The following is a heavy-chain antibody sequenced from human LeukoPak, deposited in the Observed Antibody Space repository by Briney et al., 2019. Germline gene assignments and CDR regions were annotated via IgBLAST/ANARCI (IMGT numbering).Heavy chain of an antibody. J-gene: IGHJ4*02. CDR3: ATGFGKTSSWYVNFDY. CDR2: FDPEDGET. Sequence: ASVKVSCKVSGYTLTELSMHWVRQAPGKGLEWMGGFDPEDGETIYAQKFQGRVTMTEDTSTDTAYMELSSLRSEDTAVYYCATGFGKTSSWYVNFDYWGQGTLVTVSS. D-gene: IGHD6-13*01. CDR1: GYTLTELS. V-gene: IGHV1-24*01.